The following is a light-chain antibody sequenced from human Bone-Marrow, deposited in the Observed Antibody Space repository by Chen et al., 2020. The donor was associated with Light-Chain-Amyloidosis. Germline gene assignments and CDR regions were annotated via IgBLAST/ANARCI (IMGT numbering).Light chain of an antibody. CDR2: DNN. Sequence: SVLTQPPSVSAAPGQQVTISCSGSSSNIGNNYVSWYQQLPGTAPKLLIYDNNKTPSGIPDRFSGAKSGTSATLGITGLQTGDEADYYCGTWDSSLSSVVFGGGTKLTVL. V-gene: IGLV1-51*01. CDR1: SSNIGNNY. J-gene: IGLJ2*01. CDR3: GTWDSSLSSVV.